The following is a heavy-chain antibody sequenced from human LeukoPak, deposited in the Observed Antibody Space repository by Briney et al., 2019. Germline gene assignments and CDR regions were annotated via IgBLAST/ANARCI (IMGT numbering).Heavy chain of an antibody. J-gene: IGHJ5*02. CDR1: GFTFEDYA. V-gene: IGHV3-9*01. CDR2: ISWNSGSI. CDR3: AKDAQGAAGTFWFDP. D-gene: IGHD6-13*01. Sequence: GGSLRLSCAASGFTFEDYAMHWVRRAPGKGLEWVSGISWNSGSIGYADSVKGRFTISRDNAKNSLYLQMNSLRAEDTALYYCAKDAQGAAGTFWFDPWGQGTLVTVSS.